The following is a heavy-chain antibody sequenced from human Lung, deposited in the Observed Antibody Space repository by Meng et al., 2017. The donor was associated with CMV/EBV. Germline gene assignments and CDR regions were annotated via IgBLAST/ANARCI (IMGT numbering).Heavy chain of an antibody. CDR3: ARDATIFGVVDPYYYGMDV. CDR1: GCSISSSSYY. V-gene: IGHV4-39*02. D-gene: IGHD3-3*01. Sequence: SXTXSLXCTVSGCSISSSSYYWGWIRQPPGKGLEWIGSIYYSGSTYYNPSLKSRVTISVDTSKNQFSLKLSSVTAADTAVYYCARDATIFGVVDPYYYGMDVXGQGXTVTVSS. CDR2: IYYSGST. J-gene: IGHJ6*02.